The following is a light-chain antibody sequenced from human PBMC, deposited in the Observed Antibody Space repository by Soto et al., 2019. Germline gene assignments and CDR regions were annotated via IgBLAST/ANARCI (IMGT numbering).Light chain of an antibody. V-gene: IGKV3-20*01. CDR2: EAS. CDR1: QSVSSN. Sequence: EIVLTQSPGTLSLSPGERATLSCRASQSVSSNLAWYQQKPGQAPRLLMYEASSRTTGIPARFSGSGSGTDFTLTISRLEPEDFAVYYCQQYDSSPLTFGGGTKVEIK. CDR3: QQYDSSPLT. J-gene: IGKJ4*01.